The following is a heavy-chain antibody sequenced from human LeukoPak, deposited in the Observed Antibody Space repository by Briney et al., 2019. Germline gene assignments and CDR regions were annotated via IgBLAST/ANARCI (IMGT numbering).Heavy chain of an antibody. CDR1: GFTFSSYW. CDR3: ASGKYSYGYYYFDY. D-gene: IGHD5-18*01. J-gene: IGHJ4*02. CDR2: IRSDGSST. Sequence: PGGSLRLSCAASGFTFSSYWMHWVRQAPGKGLVWVSHIRSDGSSTRYADSVKGRFTISRDNAKNTLYLQMNSLGAEDTAVYYCASGKYSYGYYYFDYWGQGTLVTVSS. V-gene: IGHV3-74*01.